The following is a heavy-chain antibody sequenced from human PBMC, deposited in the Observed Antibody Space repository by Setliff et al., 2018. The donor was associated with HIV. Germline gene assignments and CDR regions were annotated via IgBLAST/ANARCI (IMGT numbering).Heavy chain of an antibody. CDR1: GFTFGDYA. V-gene: IGHV3-23*01. CDR3: ARGARLQYFDWPSYAMDV. D-gene: IGHD3-9*01. Sequence: GGSLRLSCTASGFTFGDYAMSWVRQAPGKGLEWFSVISGSGGSTYYADSVKGRFTVSRDNGRNSLYLQMNSLRAEDTAVYYCARGARLQYFDWPSYAMDVWGQGTTVTVSS. CDR2: ISGSGGST. J-gene: IGHJ6*02.